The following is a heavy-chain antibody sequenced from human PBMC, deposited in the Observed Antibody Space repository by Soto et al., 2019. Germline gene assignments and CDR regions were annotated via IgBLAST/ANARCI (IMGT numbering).Heavy chain of an antibody. CDR1: GGSISSYY. Sequence: PSETLSLTCTVSGGSISSYYWSWIRQPPGKGLEWIGYIYYSGSTNYNPSLKSRVTISVDTSKNQFSLKLSSVTAADTAVYYCARRVYSSGWSMYYFDYWGQGTLVTVSS. J-gene: IGHJ4*02. CDR2: IYYSGST. D-gene: IGHD6-19*01. CDR3: ARRVYSSGWSMYYFDY. V-gene: IGHV4-59*08.